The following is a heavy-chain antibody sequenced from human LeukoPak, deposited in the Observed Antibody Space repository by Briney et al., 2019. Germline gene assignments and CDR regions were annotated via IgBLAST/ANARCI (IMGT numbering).Heavy chain of an antibody. CDR1: GFTFSSYG. D-gene: IGHD2-15*01. CDR2: ISYDGSNK. Sequence: SLRLSCAASGFTFSSYGMHWVRQAPGKGLEWVAVISYDGSNKYYADSVKGRFTISRDNSKNTLYLQMNSLRAEDTAVYYCAKDSGGWFGYWGQGTLVTVSS. CDR3: AKDSGGWFGY. J-gene: IGHJ5*01. V-gene: IGHV3-30*18.